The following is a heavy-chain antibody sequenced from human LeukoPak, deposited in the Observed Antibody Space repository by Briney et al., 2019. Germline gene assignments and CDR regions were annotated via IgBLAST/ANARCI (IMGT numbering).Heavy chain of an antibody. CDR1: GFTFRSEA. D-gene: IGHD3-9*01. CDR2: ISYDGSIK. V-gene: IGHV3-30*04. CDR3: ARVDDILAGYYAFDY. J-gene: IGHJ4*02. Sequence: PGGSLRLSCAASGFTFRSEAMHWGRQAQGKGLEQGAVISYDGSIKYYADSLKGRFTISGDNSKNTLYLQMNSLRAEDTAVYYCARVDDILAGYYAFDYWGQGTLVTVSS.